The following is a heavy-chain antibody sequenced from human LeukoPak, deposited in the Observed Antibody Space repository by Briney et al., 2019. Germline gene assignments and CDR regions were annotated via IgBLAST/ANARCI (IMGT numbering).Heavy chain of an antibody. Sequence: GSLRLSCAASGFTFSSYWMHWVRQAPAKGLVWVSRINSDGSSTSYADSVKGRFTISRDNAKNTLYLQMNSLRAEDTAVYYCARDYDYVWGSSIRPFWFPRGVGDSWGQGTLVTVSS. CDR1: GFTFSSYW. V-gene: IGHV3-74*01. CDR3: ARDYDYVWGSSIRPFWFPRGVGDS. CDR2: INSDGSST. D-gene: IGHD3-16*01. J-gene: IGHJ5*02.